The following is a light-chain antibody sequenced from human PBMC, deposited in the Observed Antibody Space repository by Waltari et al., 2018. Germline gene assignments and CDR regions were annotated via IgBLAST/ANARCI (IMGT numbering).Light chain of an antibody. CDR1: SNDVGGYNS. CDR2: DVS. J-gene: IGLJ2*01. Sequence: QSALTPPASVSGSPGQSVTVSFAGTSNDVGGYNSVSWYQEHPAQAPRVIIYDVSDRPSGVSDRFSGSKSGNTASLTISGLQAEDEADYYCSSQSSNDVVLFGGGTKLTVL. CDR3: SSQSSNDVVL. V-gene: IGLV2-14*01.